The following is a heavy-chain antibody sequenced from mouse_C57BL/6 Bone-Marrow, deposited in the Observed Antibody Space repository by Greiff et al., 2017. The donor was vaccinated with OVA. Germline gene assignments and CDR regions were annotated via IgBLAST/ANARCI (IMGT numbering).Heavy chain of an antibody. CDR3: AKTGFITTVVATLDWYFDV. CDR2: IWSGGST. Sequence: VQLQQSGPGLVQPSQSLSITCTVSGFSLTSNGVHWVRQPPGKGLEWLGVIWSGGSTDYNAAFISRLSISKDNSKSQVFFKMNSLQADDTAIYYCAKTGFITTVVATLDWYFDVWGTGTTVTVSS. D-gene: IGHD1-1*01. CDR1: GFSLTSNG. V-gene: IGHV2-4*01. J-gene: IGHJ1*03.